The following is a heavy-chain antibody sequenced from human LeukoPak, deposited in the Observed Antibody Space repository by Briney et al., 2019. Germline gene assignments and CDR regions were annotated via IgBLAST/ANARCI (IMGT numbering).Heavy chain of an antibody. D-gene: IGHD3-10*01. CDR1: GFSFSGYG. Sequence: GGSLRLSCAASGFSFSGYGMHWVRQAPGKGLEWVAFIRYDGSNKHYADSVKGRFTISRDNSKNTLYLHMNSLRVEDTAVYYCARGGYYHDSGTYYQYYFDYWGQGTLVTVSS. V-gene: IGHV3-30*02. CDR2: IRYDGSNK. CDR3: ARGGYYHDSGTYYQYYFDY. J-gene: IGHJ4*02.